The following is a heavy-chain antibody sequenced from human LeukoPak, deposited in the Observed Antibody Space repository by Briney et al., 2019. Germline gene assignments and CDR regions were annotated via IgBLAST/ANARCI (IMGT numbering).Heavy chain of an antibody. D-gene: IGHD5-18*01. CDR2: INSDGSST. CDR1: GFTFSSYW. V-gene: IGHV3-74*01. Sequence: PGGSLRLSCAASGFTFSSYWMHCVRQAPGKGLVWVSRINSDGSSTSYADSVKGRFTISRDNAKNTLHLQMNSLRAEDTAVYYCARDLEDTDTWGYWGQGTLVTVSS. CDR3: ARDLEDTDTWGY. J-gene: IGHJ4*02.